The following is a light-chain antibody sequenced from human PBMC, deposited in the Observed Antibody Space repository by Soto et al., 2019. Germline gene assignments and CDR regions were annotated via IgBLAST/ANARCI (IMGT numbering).Light chain of an antibody. CDR3: AAWDDRLNGPV. V-gene: IGLV1-44*01. Sequence: QSVLTQPPSASGTPGQRVTISCSGSSSNIGSNTVNWYQQLPGTAPKLLIYSNNQRPSGVPDRFSGSKSGTSACLAISGLQSEDEADYYCAAWDDRLNGPVFGGGTKLNVL. CDR1: SSNIGSNT. J-gene: IGLJ2*01. CDR2: SNN.